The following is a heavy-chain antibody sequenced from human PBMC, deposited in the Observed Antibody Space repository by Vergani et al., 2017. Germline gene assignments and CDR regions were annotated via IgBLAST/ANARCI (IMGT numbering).Heavy chain of an antibody. D-gene: IGHD1-26*01. CDR3: AGSSMGTTVLGY. CDR2: IYTSGSA. V-gene: IGHV4-61*02. CDR1: SDSTSSGRYY. J-gene: IGHJ4*02. Sequence: QVQLQESGPGLVKPSQTLSLTCTVSSDSTSSGRYYWSWIRQPAGKGLEWIGRIYTSGSANYNPTLKSRVTISVNTSKTQFSLNLSSVTAADTAVYYCAGSSMGTTVLGYWGQGILVTVSS.